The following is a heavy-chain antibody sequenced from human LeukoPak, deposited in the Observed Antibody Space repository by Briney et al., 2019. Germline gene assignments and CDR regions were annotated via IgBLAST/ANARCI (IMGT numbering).Heavy chain of an antibody. CDR1: GGTFSSYA. D-gene: IGHD6-19*01. Sequence: ASVKVSCKASGGTFSSYAISWVRQAPGQGLEWMGRIIPILGIANYAQKFQGRVTITADKSTSTAYMELSSLRSEDTAVYYCASHVGGSGRSYWGQGTLVTVSS. V-gene: IGHV1-69*04. CDR2: IIPILGIA. J-gene: IGHJ4*02. CDR3: ASHVGGSGRSY.